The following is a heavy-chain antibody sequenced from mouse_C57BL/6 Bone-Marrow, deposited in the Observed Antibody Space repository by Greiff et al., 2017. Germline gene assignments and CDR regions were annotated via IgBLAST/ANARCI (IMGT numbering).Heavy chain of an antibody. CDR2: ISYSGST. CDR1: GYSITSGYD. V-gene: IGHV3-1*01. D-gene: IGHD2-3*01. CDR3: ARGIDGYSYYIDY. J-gene: IGHJ2*01. Sequence: EVKVVESGPGMVKPSQSLSLTCTVTGYSITSGYDWHWIRHFPGNKLEWMGDISYSGSTNYNPSLKSRISITPDTSKNHFFLKLNSVTTEDTATYYCARGIDGYSYYIDYWGQGTTLTVSS.